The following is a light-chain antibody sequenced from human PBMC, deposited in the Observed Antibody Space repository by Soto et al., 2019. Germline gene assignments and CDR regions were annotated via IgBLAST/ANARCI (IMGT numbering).Light chain of an antibody. CDR2: GAS. V-gene: IGKV3-15*01. CDR1: QSVRSD. CDR3: KQYNNWYS. Sequence: EIVMTQFPATLSVSPGESATLSCRASQSVRSDLAWYQQKPGKAPRVLVYGASTTATGVPARFRGSGYGTDFTLTISSLQSEDSAMYYCKQYNNWYSFGQGTKLEI. J-gene: IGKJ2*03.